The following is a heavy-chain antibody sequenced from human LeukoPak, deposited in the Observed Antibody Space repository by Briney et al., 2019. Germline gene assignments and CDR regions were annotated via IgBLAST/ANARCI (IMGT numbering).Heavy chain of an antibody. Sequence: PGGSLRLSCPASGFTFSTYWMSWVRQAPGKGLGWVANIKPDGSEKYYVDSVKGRFTISRDNAKNSLYLQMNSLRAEDTAVYYCATIYWGQGTLVTVSS. J-gene: IGHJ4*02. CDR3: ATIY. CDR2: IKPDGSEK. V-gene: IGHV3-7*01. D-gene: IGHD2-21*01. CDR1: GFTFSTYW.